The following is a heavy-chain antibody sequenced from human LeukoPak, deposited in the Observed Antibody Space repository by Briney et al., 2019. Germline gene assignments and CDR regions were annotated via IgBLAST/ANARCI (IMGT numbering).Heavy chain of an antibody. D-gene: IGHD2-8*01. CDR3: ARDRLTCTNGVCYGEGFDY. V-gene: IGHV3-74*01. Sequence: GGSLRLSCAASGFTFSSYWMHWVRQAPGKGLVWVSRINSDGSSTSYADSVKGRFTISRDNAKNTLYLQMNSLRAEDTAVYYCARDRLTCTNGVCYGEGFDYWGQGTLVTVSS. CDR1: GFTFSSYW. J-gene: IGHJ4*02. CDR2: INSDGSST.